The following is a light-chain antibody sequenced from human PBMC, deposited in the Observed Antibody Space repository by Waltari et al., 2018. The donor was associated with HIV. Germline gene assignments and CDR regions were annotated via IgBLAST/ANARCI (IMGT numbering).Light chain of an antibody. CDR3: SSYTSYSRLV. J-gene: IGLJ1*01. CDR1: SIDISGFRQ. V-gene: IGLV2-14*01. Sequence: QTALTQPASVSGSPGQSITISCSGPSIDISGFRQVSWFQHHPGKAPKLIMFAVSIRPSGLSNRFSGSKSGITASLTISGLQTEDEADYYCSSYTSYSRLVFGTGTKVTV. CDR2: AVS.